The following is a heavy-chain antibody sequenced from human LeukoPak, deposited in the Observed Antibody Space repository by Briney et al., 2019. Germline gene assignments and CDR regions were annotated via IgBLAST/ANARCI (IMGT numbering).Heavy chain of an antibody. D-gene: IGHD2-15*01. CDR1: GFTFNTYG. V-gene: IGHV3-33*01. CDR3: ARENYCSGGRCGGMDA. Sequence: PGRSLRLSCSASGFTFNTYGMHWVRQAPGKGLEWVADIWYDGSNREYADSVKGRFTISRDNSKNTLYLQMNSLRAEDTAVYYCARENYCSGGRCGGMDAWGQGTTVTVSS. CDR2: IWYDGSNR. J-gene: IGHJ6*02.